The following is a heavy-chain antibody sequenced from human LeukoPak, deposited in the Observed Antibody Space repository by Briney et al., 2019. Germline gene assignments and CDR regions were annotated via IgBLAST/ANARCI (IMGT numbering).Heavy chain of an antibody. CDR3: AQNGQSGFSFDP. D-gene: IGHD2-8*01. J-gene: IGHJ5*02. Sequence: SETLSLTCAVYGASLNGHYWSWIRQPPGKGLEWIGEGSDVGGTKYDSSLKSRVTISADTSKNQFSLKLSSVTAADTAVYYCAQNGQSGFSFDPWGQGTLVTVSS. V-gene: IGHV4-34*01. CDR2: GSDVGGT. CDR1: GASLNGHY.